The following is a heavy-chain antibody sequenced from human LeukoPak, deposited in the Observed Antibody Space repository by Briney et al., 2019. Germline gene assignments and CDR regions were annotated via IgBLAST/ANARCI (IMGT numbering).Heavy chain of an antibody. CDR1: GGSISSGDYY. V-gene: IGHV4-30-4*01. CDR3: ATARGQNLPMDCFDY. D-gene: IGHD3-10*01. J-gene: IGHJ4*02. CDR2: IYYSGSN. Sequence: SSETLSLTCTVSGGSISSGDYYWRWIRQPPGKGLDWIGYIYYSGSNYYNPSLKSRVTISVDTSKRQFSLKLRSVTAAETAVYYYATARGQNLPMDCFDYWGQGTLVTVSS.